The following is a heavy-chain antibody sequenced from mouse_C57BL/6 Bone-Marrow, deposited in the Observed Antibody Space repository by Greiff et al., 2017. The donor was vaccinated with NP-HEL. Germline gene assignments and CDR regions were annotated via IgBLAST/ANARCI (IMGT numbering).Heavy chain of an antibody. CDR1: GYAFSSSW. D-gene: IGHD2-5*01. CDR2: IYPGDGDT. V-gene: IGHV1-82*01. Sequence: QVQLQQSGPELVKPGASVKISCKASGYAFSSSWMNWVKQRPGKGLEWIGRIYPGDGDTNYNGKFKGKATLTADKSSSTAYMQLSSLTSEDSAVYFCARTSYYSNSGGYAMDYWGQGTSVTVSS. CDR3: ARTSYYSNSGGYAMDY. J-gene: IGHJ4*01.